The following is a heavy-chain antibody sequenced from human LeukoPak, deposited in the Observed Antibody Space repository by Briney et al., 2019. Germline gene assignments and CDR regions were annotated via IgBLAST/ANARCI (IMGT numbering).Heavy chain of an antibody. J-gene: IGHJ4*02. CDR1: GFSLSTSGVG. V-gene: IGHV2-5*02. CDR2: IYWDDDK. Sequence: SGPTLVKPTQTLTLTCTFSGFSLSTSGVGVGWIRQPPGKALEWLVLIYWDDDKRYSPSLKSRLTITKDTSKNQVVLTMTNMDPVDTATYYCALSLYSGYGRYFDYWGQGTLVTVSS. CDR3: ALSLYSGYGRYFDY. D-gene: IGHD5-12*01.